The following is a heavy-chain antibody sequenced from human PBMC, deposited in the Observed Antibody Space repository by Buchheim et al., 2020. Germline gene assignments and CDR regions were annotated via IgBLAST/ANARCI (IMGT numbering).Heavy chain of an antibody. V-gene: IGHV1-8*01. CDR1: GYTFTSYD. CDR3: ARGYYDFCSGYHLHYYYGMDV. J-gene: IGHJ6*02. Sequence: QVQLVQSGAEVKKPGASVKVSCKASGYTFTSYDINWVRQATGQALEWMGWMNSNSGNTGYAQKFQGRVTMTRNTSISTAYMELSSLRSEETAVYYCARGYYDFCSGYHLHYYYGMDVWGQGTT. CDR2: MNSNSGNT. D-gene: IGHD3-3*01.